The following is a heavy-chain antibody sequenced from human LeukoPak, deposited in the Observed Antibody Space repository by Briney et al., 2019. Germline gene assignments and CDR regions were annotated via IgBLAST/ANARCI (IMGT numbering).Heavy chain of an antibody. V-gene: IGHV3-23*01. CDR3: AKAPIGSCSGASCYPFDY. CDR1: GFTSSSYA. J-gene: IGHJ4*02. CDR2: VSGSGGST. D-gene: IGHD2-15*01. Sequence: PGGSLRLSCAASGFTSSSYAMSWVRQAPGKGLEWVSAVSGSGGSTYYADSVKGRFTISRDNSKNTLYLQMNSLRAEDTAVYYCAKAPIGSCSGASCYPFDYWGQGTLVTVSS.